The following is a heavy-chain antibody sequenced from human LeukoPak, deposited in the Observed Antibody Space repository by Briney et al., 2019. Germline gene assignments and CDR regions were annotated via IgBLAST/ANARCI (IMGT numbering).Heavy chain of an antibody. CDR2: ISSSSSYI. CDR1: GFTFSSYS. J-gene: IGHJ4*02. CDR3: ARVRSSGWYFDY. D-gene: IGHD6-19*01. V-gene: IGHV3-21*01. Sequence: GGSLRLSCAASGFTFSSYSMNWVRQAPGKGLEWVSSISSSSSYIYYVDSVKGRFTISRDNAKNSLYLQMNSLRAEDTAVYYCARVRSSGWYFDYWGQGTLVTVSS.